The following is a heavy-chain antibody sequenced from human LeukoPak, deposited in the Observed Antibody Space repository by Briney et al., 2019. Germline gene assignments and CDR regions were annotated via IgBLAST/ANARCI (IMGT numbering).Heavy chain of an antibody. CDR1: GFTFSSYA. Sequence: PGGSLRLSCAASGFTFSSYAMSWVRQAPGKGLEWVSAISGSGGSTYYADSVKGRFTISRDNSKNTLYLQMNSLRAEDTAVYYCAKVSHSSSWYPRFFDYWGQGTLVTVSS. J-gene: IGHJ4*02. CDR2: ISGSGGST. V-gene: IGHV3-23*01. CDR3: AKVSHSSSWYPRFFDY. D-gene: IGHD6-13*01.